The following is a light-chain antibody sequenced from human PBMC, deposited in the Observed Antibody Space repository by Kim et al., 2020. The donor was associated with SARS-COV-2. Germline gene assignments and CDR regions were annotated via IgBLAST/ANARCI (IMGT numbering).Light chain of an antibody. CDR3: QQYLISPWT. Sequence: EIVVTQSPDTLSLSPGESATLSCRASQSVGSTYLAWYQQTPGQAPRLLIYGGSSRATGIPDRFSGSGSGTDFTLAISRLEPEDFAVYYCQQYLISPWTCGQGTKVDIK. CDR1: QSVGSTY. CDR2: GGS. J-gene: IGKJ1*01. V-gene: IGKV3-20*01.